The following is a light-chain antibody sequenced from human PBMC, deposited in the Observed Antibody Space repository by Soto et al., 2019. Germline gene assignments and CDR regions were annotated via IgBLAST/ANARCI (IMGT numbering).Light chain of an antibody. CDR2: EAS. CDR3: QQYDYWPWT. V-gene: IGKV1-5*01. J-gene: IGKJ1*01. Sequence: IRMTQSPSSLSASTGDRVTITCRASQSSSRWLTWYQQKPGKAPKLLIYEASNLESGVPSRFSGSGSGTEFTLTIGVLQPDDFTVYCCQQYDYWPWTFGQGTKVVIK. CDR1: QSSSRW.